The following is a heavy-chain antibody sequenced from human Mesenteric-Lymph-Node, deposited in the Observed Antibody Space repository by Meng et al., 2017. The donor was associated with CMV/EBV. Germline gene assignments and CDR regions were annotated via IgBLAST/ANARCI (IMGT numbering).Heavy chain of an antibody. CDR1: GFTFSSYW. D-gene: IGHD3-16*01. Sequence: GESLKISCAASGFTFSSYWMSWVRQAPGKGLEWVANIKQDGSEKYYVDSVKGRFTISRDNAKNSLYLQMNSLRAEDTAVYYCARDLGPNPEHDYWGQGTLVTVSS. CDR2: IKQDGSEK. J-gene: IGHJ4*02. CDR3: ARDLGPNPEHDY. V-gene: IGHV3-7*01.